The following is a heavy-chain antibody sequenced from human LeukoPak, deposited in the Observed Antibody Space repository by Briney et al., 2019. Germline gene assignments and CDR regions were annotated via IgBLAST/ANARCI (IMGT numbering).Heavy chain of an antibody. CDR2: ISAYNGNT. D-gene: IGHD3-3*01. CDR1: GYTFTSYG. CDR3: ARLTRFLEWSPPRTGYYYYMDV. V-gene: IGHV1-18*01. Sequence: GASVKVSCKASGYTFTSYGISWVRQAPGQGLEWMGWISAYNGNTNYAQKLQGRVTMTTDTSTSTAYMELRSLRSDDTAVYYCARLTRFLEWSPPRTGYYYYMDVWGKGTTVTVSS. J-gene: IGHJ6*03.